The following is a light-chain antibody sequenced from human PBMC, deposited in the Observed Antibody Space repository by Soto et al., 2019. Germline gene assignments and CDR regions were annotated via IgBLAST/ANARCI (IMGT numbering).Light chain of an antibody. CDR3: MQALQTPWT. V-gene: IGKV2-28*01. CDR2: LDS. J-gene: IGKJ1*01. Sequence: DIVMTQSPLTLPVTPGEPASISCRSSQSLLHSNRYNALDWYLQKPGQSPQLLIYLDSNRASGVPGRFSGSGSGTDFTLTISRVETEDVGVYYCMQALQTPWTFGQGTKVDI. CDR1: QSLLHSNRYNA.